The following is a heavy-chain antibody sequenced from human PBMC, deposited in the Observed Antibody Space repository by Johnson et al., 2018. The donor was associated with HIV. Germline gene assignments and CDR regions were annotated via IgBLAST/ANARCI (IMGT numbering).Heavy chain of an antibody. V-gene: IGHV3-66*01. D-gene: IGHD1-1*01. J-gene: IGHJ3*02. CDR2: IYSGGST. Sequence: VQLVESGGGLVKPGGSLRLSCAASGFTFSDFYMNWVRQAPGKGLEWVSVIYSGGSTYYADSVKGRFTISRDNSKNTLYLQMNSLRAEDTAVYYCARKKATVFSTTSTNYAFDIWGQGTMVTVSS. CDR3: ARKKATVFSTTSTNYAFDI. CDR1: GFTFSDFY.